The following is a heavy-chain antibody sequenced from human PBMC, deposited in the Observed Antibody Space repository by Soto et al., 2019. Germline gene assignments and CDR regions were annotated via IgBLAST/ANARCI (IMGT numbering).Heavy chain of an antibody. CDR2: ISSSSTYT. D-gene: IGHD3-9*01. J-gene: IGHJ6*02. CDR1: GFTFSDYY. V-gene: IGHV3-11*05. Sequence: GGSLRLSCAVSGFTFSDYYMSWIRQAPGKGLEWVSYISSSSTYTNYADSVKGRFTISRDNAKNSLYLQMNSLRVEDTAVYYCARDRLDYAMGLWGQGTAVTVSS. CDR3: ARDRLDYAMGL.